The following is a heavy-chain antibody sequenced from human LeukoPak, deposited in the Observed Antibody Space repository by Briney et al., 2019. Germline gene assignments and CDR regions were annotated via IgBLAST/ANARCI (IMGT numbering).Heavy chain of an antibody. V-gene: IGHV4-59*01. D-gene: IGHD3-10*01. CDR1: GGSISSYY. CDR2: IYYSGSA. Sequence: SETLSLTCTVSGGSISSYYWSWIRQSPGKGLEWIGYIYYSGSANYNPSLKSRVTISVDTSKNQFSLKLSSVTAADTALYYCAIYAGSYPWFDPWGQGTLVTVSS. J-gene: IGHJ5*02. CDR3: AIYAGSYPWFDP.